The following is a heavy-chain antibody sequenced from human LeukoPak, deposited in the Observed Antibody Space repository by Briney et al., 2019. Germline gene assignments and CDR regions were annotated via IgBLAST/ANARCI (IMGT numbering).Heavy chain of an antibody. J-gene: IGHJ4*02. CDR3: AKERLLWFGEEGDY. D-gene: IGHD3-10*01. Sequence: PGGSLRLSCAASGFTFSRYWMSWVRQAPGKGLEWVANIKQDGSEKYYVDSVKGRFTISRDNAKNSLYLQMNSLRAEDTAVYYCAKERLLWFGEEGDYWGQGTLVTVSS. CDR1: GFTFSRYW. CDR2: IKQDGSEK. V-gene: IGHV3-7*01.